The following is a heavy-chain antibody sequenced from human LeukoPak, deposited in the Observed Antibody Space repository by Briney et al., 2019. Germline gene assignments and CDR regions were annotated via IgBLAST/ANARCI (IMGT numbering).Heavy chain of an antibody. CDR2: IYYSGST. D-gene: IGHD1-7*01. Sequence: PPETLSLTCTVSGGSISSYYWSWIRQPPGKGLEWIGYIYYSGSTNYNPSLKSRVTISVDTSKNQFSLKLSSVTAADTAVYYCARTKLRDNAFDIWGQGTMVTVSS. CDR3: ARTKLRDNAFDI. V-gene: IGHV4-59*08. J-gene: IGHJ3*02. CDR1: GGSISSYY.